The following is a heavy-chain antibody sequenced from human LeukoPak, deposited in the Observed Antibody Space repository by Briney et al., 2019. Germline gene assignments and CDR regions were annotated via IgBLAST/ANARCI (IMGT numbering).Heavy chain of an antibody. CDR1: AFTFSNYA. J-gene: IGHJ4*02. CDR3: AKWGDYDVLTGYYVSDY. Sequence: PGGSLRLSCAPSAFTFSNYAMSWVRQAPGKGLEWVSAITGSGGNTYYADSVKGQFTISRDNSKNTLYLQMNSLRDEDTAVYYCAKWGDYDVLTGYYVSDYWGQGTLVTVSS. D-gene: IGHD3-9*01. CDR2: ITGSGGNT. V-gene: IGHV3-23*01.